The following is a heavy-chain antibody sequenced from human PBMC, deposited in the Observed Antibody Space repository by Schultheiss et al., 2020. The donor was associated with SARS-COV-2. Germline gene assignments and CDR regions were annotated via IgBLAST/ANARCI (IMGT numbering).Heavy chain of an antibody. J-gene: IGHJ4*02. CDR2: IYYSGST. Sequence: SETLSLTCTVSGGSISSGSYYWSWIRQHPGKGLEWIGYIYYSGSTYYNPSLKSRVTISVDTSKNQFSLKLSSVTAADTAVYYCARDGRILWFREVDYWGQGTLVTVSS. CDR3: ARDGRILWFREVDY. CDR1: GGSISSGSYY. D-gene: IGHD3-10*01. V-gene: IGHV4-31*03.